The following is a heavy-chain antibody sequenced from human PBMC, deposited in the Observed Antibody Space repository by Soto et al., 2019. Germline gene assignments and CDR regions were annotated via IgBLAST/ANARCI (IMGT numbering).Heavy chain of an antibody. Sequence: GGSLRLSCAASGFTFSSYAMSWVRQAPGKGLEWVSAISGSGGSTYYADSVKGRFTISRDNSKNTLYLQMNSLRAEDTAVYYCAKDQEYRSSLAPFDYWGQGTLVTVSS. D-gene: IGHD6-6*01. CDR1: GFTFSSYA. CDR2: ISGSGGST. J-gene: IGHJ4*02. V-gene: IGHV3-23*01. CDR3: AKDQEYRSSLAPFDY.